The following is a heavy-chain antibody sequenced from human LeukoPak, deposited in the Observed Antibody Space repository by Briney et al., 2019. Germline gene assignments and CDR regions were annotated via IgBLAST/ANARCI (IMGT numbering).Heavy chain of an antibody. J-gene: IGHJ4*02. D-gene: IGHD3-22*01. CDR2: ISYDGSNK. CDR3: ATGKHYYDSSGYYFYYFDY. Sequence: PGGSLRLSCAASGFTFSSYAMHWVRQAPGKGLEWVAVISYDGSNKYYADSVKGRFTISRDNAKNSLYLQMNSLRAEDTAVYYCATGKHYYDSSGYYFYYFDYWGQGTLVTVSS. V-gene: IGHV3-30*04. CDR1: GFTFSSYA.